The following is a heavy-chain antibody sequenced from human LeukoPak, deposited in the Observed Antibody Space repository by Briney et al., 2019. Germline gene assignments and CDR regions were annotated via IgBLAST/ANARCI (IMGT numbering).Heavy chain of an antibody. CDR2: INPNSGGT. Sequence: ASVKVSCKASGYTFTGYYMHWVRQAPGQGLEWMGWINPNSGGTNYAQKFQGRVTVTRDTSISTAYMELSRLRSDDTAVYYCARCPGTIFGVVMIRWFDPWGQGTLVTVSS. V-gene: IGHV1-2*02. CDR1: GYTFTGYY. D-gene: IGHD3-3*01. CDR3: ARCPGTIFGVVMIRWFDP. J-gene: IGHJ5*02.